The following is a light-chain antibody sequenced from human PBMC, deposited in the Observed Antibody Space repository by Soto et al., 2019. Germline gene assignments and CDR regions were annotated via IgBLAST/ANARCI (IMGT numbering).Light chain of an antibody. CDR3: QQYETFSET. Sequence: DIQMTQSPSTLSGAVGDRVTITCRASQTISSWLAWYQQKPGEAPKLLIYDASALPSGVPARFSGSGSRTKFTLTIASLQPDDFATYYCQQYETFSETFGPGTKVDIK. CDR2: DAS. V-gene: IGKV1-5*01. J-gene: IGKJ1*01. CDR1: QTISSW.